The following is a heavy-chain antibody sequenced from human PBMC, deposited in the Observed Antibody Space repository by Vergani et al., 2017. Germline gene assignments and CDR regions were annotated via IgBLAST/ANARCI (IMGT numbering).Heavy chain of an antibody. J-gene: IGHJ5*02. Sequence: EVQLVESGGGLVQPGGSLRLSCAASGFTFSSYSMTWVRQAPGKGLEWVSYISSSSSPIYYADSVKGRFTISRDKAKSSLYLQMNSLRDEDTAVYYCARGLSDSSGYYPYWFDPWGQGTLVTVSS. D-gene: IGHD3-22*01. CDR1: GFTFSSYS. CDR3: ARGLSDSSGYYPYWFDP. V-gene: IGHV3-48*02. CDR2: ISSSSSPI.